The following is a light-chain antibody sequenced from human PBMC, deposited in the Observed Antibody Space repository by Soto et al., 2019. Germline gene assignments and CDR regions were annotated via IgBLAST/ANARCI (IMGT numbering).Light chain of an antibody. CDR2: EVS. Sequence: QSALTQPASVSGSPGQSITISCTGNSSDVGGYNSVSWYQQHPGKAPKLIIYEVSHRPSGVSNRFSGSKSGNTASLTISGLQAEDESEYYCASYTTSRPVVFGGGTKLTVL. J-gene: IGLJ2*01. CDR1: SSDVGGYNS. CDR3: ASYTTSRPVV. V-gene: IGLV2-14*01.